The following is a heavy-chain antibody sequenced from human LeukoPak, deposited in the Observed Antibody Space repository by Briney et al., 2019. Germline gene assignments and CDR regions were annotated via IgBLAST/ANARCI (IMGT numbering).Heavy chain of an antibody. V-gene: IGHV3-33*01. D-gene: IGHD3-9*01. CDR2: IWYDGSNK. CDR3: GRELDWLPTLDY. CDR1: GFTFSSYG. J-gene: IGHJ4*02. Sequence: GRSLRLSCAASGFTFSSYGMHWVRQAPGKGLEWVAVIWYDGSNKYYADSVKGRFTISRDNSKNTLYLQMNSLRAEDTAVYYCGRELDWLPTLDYWGQGTLVTVSS.